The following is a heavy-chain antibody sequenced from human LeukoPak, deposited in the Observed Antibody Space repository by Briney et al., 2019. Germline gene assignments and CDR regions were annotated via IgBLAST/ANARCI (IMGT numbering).Heavy chain of an antibody. CDR2: IIPIFGTA. CDR3: ANGYCSGGSCYYYYYYGMDV. D-gene: IGHD2-15*01. J-gene: IGHJ6*02. CDR1: GGTFSSYA. V-gene: IGHV1-69*13. Sequence: ASVKVSRKASGGTFSSYAISWVRQAPGQGLEWMGGIIPIFGTANYAQKFQGRVTITADESTSTAYMELSSLRSEDTAVYYCANGYCSGGSCYYYYYYGMDVWGQGTTVTVSS.